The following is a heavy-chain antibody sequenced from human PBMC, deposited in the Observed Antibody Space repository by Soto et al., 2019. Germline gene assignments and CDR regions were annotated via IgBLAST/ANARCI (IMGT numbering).Heavy chain of an antibody. Sequence: QVQLVQSGAEVKKPGSAVKVSCKASGGIFSSHAFSWVRQAPGQGLEWMGGIIPIFGRANYAQKFQGRVTISADESTNKVHMEVNSLRFEDTAVYYCARSLGGDRSGAFDFWGQGTMVTVSS. D-gene: IGHD2-21*02. CDR1: GGIFSSHA. V-gene: IGHV1-69*01. CDR2: IIPIFGRA. J-gene: IGHJ3*01. CDR3: ARSLGGDRSGAFDF.